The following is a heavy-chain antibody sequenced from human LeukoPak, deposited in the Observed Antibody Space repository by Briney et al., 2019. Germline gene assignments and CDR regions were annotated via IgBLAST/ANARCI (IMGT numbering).Heavy chain of an antibody. J-gene: IGHJ4*02. V-gene: IGHV1-2*02. Sequence: GASVKVSCKASGYTFTGYYMHWVRQAPGQGLEWMGWINPNSGGTNYAQKFQGRVTMTRDTSISTAYMELSRLRSDDTAVYHCARGGFFFRTYFDYWGQGTLVTVSS. CDR1: GYTFTGYY. D-gene: IGHD2/OR15-2a*01. CDR3: ARGGFFFRTYFDY. CDR2: INPNSGGT.